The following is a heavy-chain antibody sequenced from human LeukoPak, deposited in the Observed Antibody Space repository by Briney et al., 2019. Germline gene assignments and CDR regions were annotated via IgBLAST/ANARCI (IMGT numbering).Heavy chain of an antibody. D-gene: IGHD3-16*01. J-gene: IGHJ4*02. V-gene: IGHV3-74*01. CDR1: GFTFSDYW. Sequence: GGSLRLSCAASGFTFSDYWMHWVRQAPGKGLVWVSRISSDGSRVTYADSVKGRFTISRDNAKNTLYLQMNSLRVEDTAVYYCARGGVDSWGQGTLVTVSS. CDR3: ARGGVDS. CDR2: ISSDGSRV.